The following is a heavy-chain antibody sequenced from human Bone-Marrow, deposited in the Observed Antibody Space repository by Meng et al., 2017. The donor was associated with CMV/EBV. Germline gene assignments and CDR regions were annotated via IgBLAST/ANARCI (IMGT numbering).Heavy chain of an antibody. CDR1: GYTFTSYY. D-gene: IGHD6-6*01. V-gene: IGHV1-46*01. Sequence: ASVKVSCKASGYTFTSYYMHWVRQAPGQGLEWMGIINPSGGSTSYAQKFQGRVTMTRDTSTSTVYMELSSLRSEDTAVYYCARDLAPPSIAARVGYYYYYGMDVWGQGTTVTVSS. CDR3: ARDLAPPSIAARVGYYYYYGMDV. J-gene: IGHJ6*02. CDR2: INPSGGST.